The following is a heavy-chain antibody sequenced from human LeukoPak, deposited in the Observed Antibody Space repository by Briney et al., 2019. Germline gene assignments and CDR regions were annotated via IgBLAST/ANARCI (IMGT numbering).Heavy chain of an antibody. D-gene: IGHD3-22*01. CDR3: ARVLVYDSSGYNGDYFDY. CDR1: GGSISSSSYY. CDR2: IYYSGST. Sequence: SETLSLTCTVSGGSISSSSYYWGWIRQPSGKGLEWIGSIYYSGSTYYNPSLKSRVTISVDTSKNQFSLKLSSVTAADTAVYYCARVLVYDSSGYNGDYFDYWGQGTLVTVSS. J-gene: IGHJ4*02. V-gene: IGHV4-39*07.